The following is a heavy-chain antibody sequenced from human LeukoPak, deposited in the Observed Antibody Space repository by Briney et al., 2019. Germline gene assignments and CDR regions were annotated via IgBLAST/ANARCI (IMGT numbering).Heavy chain of an antibody. CDR2: IHYSGIT. CDR1: GASISSYY. J-gene: IGHJ3*02. CDR3: ARHDTRGGAYDI. D-gene: IGHD3-10*01. V-gene: IGHV4-59*08. Sequence: SETLSLTCTVSGASISSYYWSWIRQPPGKGLEYIGYIHYSGITNYNPSLKSRVTISVDTSKNQFSLRLSSVTAADTAVYYCARHDTRGGAYDIWGQGTMVTVS.